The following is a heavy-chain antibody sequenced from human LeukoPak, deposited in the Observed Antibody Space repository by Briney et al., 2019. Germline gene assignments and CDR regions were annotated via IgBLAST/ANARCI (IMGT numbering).Heavy chain of an antibody. Sequence: SETLSLTCTVSGGSISSYYWSWIRQPPGKGLEWIGYIYYTGSTKYNPSLKSRVTITVDTSKNQFSLKLSPVTAADTAVYYFVRGIAAAGLYFDYWGQGTLVTVCS. CDR2: IYYTGST. V-gene: IGHV4-59*01. CDR1: GGSISSYY. J-gene: IGHJ4*02. CDR3: VRGIAAAGLYFDY. D-gene: IGHD6-13*01.